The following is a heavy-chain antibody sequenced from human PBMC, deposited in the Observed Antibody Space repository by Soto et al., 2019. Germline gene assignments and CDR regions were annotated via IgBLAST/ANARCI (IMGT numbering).Heavy chain of an antibody. D-gene: IGHD2-2*01. CDR2: IGGSSGST. CDR3: AKDRSSTSCYAFDY. CDR1: GFTFRSYA. Sequence: GGSLRLSCAASGFTFRSYAMSWVRQAPGKGLEWVSAIGGSSGSTDYADSVKGRFTISRDNSKNTLFLQMNSLRAEDTAVYYCAKDRSSTSCYAFDYWRQGTLVTVSS. V-gene: IGHV3-23*01. J-gene: IGHJ4*02.